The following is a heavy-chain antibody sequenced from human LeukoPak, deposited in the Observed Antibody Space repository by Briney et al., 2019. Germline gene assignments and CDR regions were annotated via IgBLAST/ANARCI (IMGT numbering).Heavy chain of an antibody. Sequence: PGRSLRLSCAASGFTFDDYAMHWVRQAPGKGLEWVSGISWNSGSIGYADSVKGRFTISRDNAKNSLYLQMNSLRAEDMALYYCAKVANAKSGSYSVYYFDYWGQGTLVTVSS. J-gene: IGHJ4*02. D-gene: IGHD1-26*01. CDR1: GFTFDDYA. CDR2: ISWNSGSI. V-gene: IGHV3-9*03. CDR3: AKVANAKSGSYSVYYFDY.